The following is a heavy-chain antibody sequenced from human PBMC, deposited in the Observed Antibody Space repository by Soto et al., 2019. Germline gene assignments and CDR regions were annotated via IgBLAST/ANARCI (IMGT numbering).Heavy chain of an antibody. J-gene: IGHJ4*02. CDR2: MNPNSGNT. D-gene: IGHD4-17*01. V-gene: IGHV1-8*01. CDR1: GYTFTSHD. Sequence: QVQLVQSGAEVKKSGASVKVSCKASGYTFTSHDINCVRQATGQGLEWMGWMNPNSGNTGYAQKFQGRVTMTRNTSISTAYMELSSLRSEDTAVYYCARWDYGVYARFDYWGQGTLVTVSS. CDR3: ARWDYGVYARFDY.